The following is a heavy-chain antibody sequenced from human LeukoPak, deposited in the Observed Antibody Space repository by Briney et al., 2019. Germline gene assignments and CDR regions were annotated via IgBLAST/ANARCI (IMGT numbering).Heavy chain of an antibody. J-gene: IGHJ3*02. CDR2: ISSSTNGDAT. V-gene: IGHV3-64D*06. CDR3: VKGRTFSRDAFDI. D-gene: IGHD3-3*02. CDR1: GFTFSSYA. Sequence: GGSLRLSCSASGFTFSSYASHWVRQAPGKGLEDVSAISSSTNGDATYYADSVKGRFTISRDNSKNTLYLQMSSLRAEDTAVYYCVKGRTFSRDAFDIWGQGTMVTVSS.